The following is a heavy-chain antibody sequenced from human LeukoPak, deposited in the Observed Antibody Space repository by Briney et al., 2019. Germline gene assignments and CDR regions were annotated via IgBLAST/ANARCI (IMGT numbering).Heavy chain of an antibody. Sequence: ASVKVSCKASGGTFSSYTISWVRQAPGQGLEWMGRIIPILGIANYAQKFQGRVTITADKSTSTAYMELSSLRSEDTAVYYCARGVAGGWVLFDYWGQGTLVTVSS. CDR2: IIPILGIA. D-gene: IGHD6-19*01. CDR3: ARGVAGGWVLFDY. J-gene: IGHJ4*02. V-gene: IGHV1-69*02. CDR1: GGTFSSYT.